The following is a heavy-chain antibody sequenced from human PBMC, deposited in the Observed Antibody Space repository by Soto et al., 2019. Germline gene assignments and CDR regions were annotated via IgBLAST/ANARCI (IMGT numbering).Heavy chain of an antibody. CDR3: TRGDILTGYFEYYYFGMDV. CDR2: IRSKGSTYAT. Sequence: GGSLRLSCAASGFTFSSYGMHWVRQASGKGLEWVGRIRSKGSTYATAYAASVKGRFTISRDDSKNMAYLQMNSLKTEDTAVYYCTRGDILTGYFEYYYFGMDVWGQGTTVTVSS. D-gene: IGHD3-9*01. J-gene: IGHJ6*02. V-gene: IGHV3-73*01. CDR1: GFTFSSYG.